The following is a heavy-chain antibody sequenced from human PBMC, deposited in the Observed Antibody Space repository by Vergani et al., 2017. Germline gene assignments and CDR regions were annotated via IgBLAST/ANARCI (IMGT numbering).Heavy chain of an antibody. V-gene: IGHV3-23*01. CDR1: GFTFSSYA. CDR2: ISGSGDAT. CDR3: AVAGFLESDSGFDY. D-gene: IGHD3-3*01. Sequence: EVQLLESGGGLVHPGGSLRFSCAASGFTFSSYAMTWVRQAPGKGLEWVSVISGSGDATYYADSVKGRFTISRDNSKNTLYLEMNSLRAEDTAVYYCAVAGFLESDSGFDYWGQGTLVTVSS. J-gene: IGHJ4*02.